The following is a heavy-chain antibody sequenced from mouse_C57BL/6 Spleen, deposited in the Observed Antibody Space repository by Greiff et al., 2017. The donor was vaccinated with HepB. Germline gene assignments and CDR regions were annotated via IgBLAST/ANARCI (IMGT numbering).Heavy chain of an antibody. CDR3: ARSSRYDRPYYFDY. D-gene: IGHD2-12*01. J-gene: IGHJ2*01. Sequence: QVQLQQSGAELVMPGASVKLSCKASGYTFTSYWMHWVKQRPGQGLEWIGEIDPSDSYTNYNQKFKGKSTLTVDKSSSTAYMQLSSLTSEDSAVYYCARSSRYDRPYYFDYWGQGTTLTVSS. CDR2: IDPSDSYT. V-gene: IGHV1-69*01. CDR1: GYTFTSYW.